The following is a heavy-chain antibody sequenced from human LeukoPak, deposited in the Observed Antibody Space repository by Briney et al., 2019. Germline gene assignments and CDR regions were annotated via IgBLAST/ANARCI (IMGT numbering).Heavy chain of an antibody. Sequence: GGSLRLSCAASGFTFSSYAMSWVRQAPGKGLEWVSAISGSGGSTYYADSVKGRFTISRDNSKNTLFLQMDSLRAEDAAIYYCAKGERGIDYWGQGTLVTVSS. J-gene: IGHJ4*02. CDR2: ISGSGGST. CDR1: GFTFSSYA. D-gene: IGHD7-27*01. V-gene: IGHV3-23*01. CDR3: AKGERGIDY.